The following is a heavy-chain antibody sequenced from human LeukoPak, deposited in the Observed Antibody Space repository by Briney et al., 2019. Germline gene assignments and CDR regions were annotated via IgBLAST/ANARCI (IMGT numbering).Heavy chain of an antibody. CDR3: ARDGLAAATLHWCFDV. Sequence: GGSLRLSCAASGFTFSIHGMNWVRQAPGKGLEWVSSISTSSSYIYYADSVKGRFTISRDNARNSLYLQMNSLRAEDTAVYYCARDGLAAATLHWCFDVWGRGTLVTVSS. CDR1: GFTFSIHG. V-gene: IGHV3-21*01. J-gene: IGHJ2*01. D-gene: IGHD6-25*01. CDR2: ISTSSSYI.